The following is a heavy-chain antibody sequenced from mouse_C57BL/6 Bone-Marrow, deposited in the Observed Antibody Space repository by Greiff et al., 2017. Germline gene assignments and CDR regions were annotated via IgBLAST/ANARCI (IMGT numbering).Heavy chain of an antibody. CDR1: GFNITNTY. CDR3: GCRMITPDWYFDV. Sequence: VQLQQSVAELVRPGASVKLSCTASGFNITNTYMHWVKQSPEQSLEWIGRIDPANGNTKYAPKFPGQATITADTSSHTAYLQHSSLTSEDAAHYYGGCRMITPDWYFDVWGTGTPVTVSA. J-gene: IGHJ1*03. CDR2: IDPANGNT. V-gene: IGHV14-3*01. D-gene: IGHD2-4*01.